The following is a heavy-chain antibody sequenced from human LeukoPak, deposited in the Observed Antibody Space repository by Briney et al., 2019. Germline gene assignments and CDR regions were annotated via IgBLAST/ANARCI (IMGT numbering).Heavy chain of an antibody. Sequence: GGSLRLSCAASGFTFSSYSMNWVRQAPGKGLEWVSSISSSSSYIYYADSVKGRFTISRDNAKNSLYLQMNSLRAEDTAVYYCAGWPSYSNYEMGMDVWGQGTTVTVSS. CDR1: GFTFSSYS. D-gene: IGHD4-11*01. CDR2: ISSSSSYI. V-gene: IGHV3-21*04. J-gene: IGHJ6*02. CDR3: AGWPSYSNYEMGMDV.